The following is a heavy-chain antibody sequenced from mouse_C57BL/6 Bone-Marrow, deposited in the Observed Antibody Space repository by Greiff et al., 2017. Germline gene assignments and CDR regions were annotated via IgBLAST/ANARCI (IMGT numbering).Heavy chain of an antibody. J-gene: IGHJ2*01. Sequence: EVMLVESGGDLVKPGGSLKLSCAASGFTFSSYGMSWVRQTPDKRLEWVATISSGGSYTYYPDSVKGRFTISRDNAKNTLYLQMSSLKSDDTAMYYCARGELPYDYWGQGTTLTVSS. D-gene: IGHD1-1*01. CDR3: ARGELPYDY. CDR1: GFTFSSYG. V-gene: IGHV5-6*02. CDR2: ISSGGSYT.